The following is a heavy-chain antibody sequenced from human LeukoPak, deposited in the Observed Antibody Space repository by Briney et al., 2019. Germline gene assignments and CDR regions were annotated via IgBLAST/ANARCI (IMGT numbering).Heavy chain of an antibody. CDR2: TRYDGMVH. CDR3: AKGENSGCYGTDL. V-gene: IGHV3-30*02. CDR1: GFSFSHYG. D-gene: IGHD6-19*01. J-gene: IGHJ5*02. Sequence: GWSVTLSCPDSGFSFSHYGFHWLGQTAGKELAWVAFTRYDGMVHQYKDSVKGRFTIYRDNSKHTVYLQMSSLRNEDTAVYFCAKGENSGCYGTDLWGRGTQVIVSS.